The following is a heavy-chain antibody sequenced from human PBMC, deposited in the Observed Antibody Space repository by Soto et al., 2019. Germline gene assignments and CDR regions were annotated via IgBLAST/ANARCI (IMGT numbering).Heavy chain of an antibody. D-gene: IGHD3-10*01. J-gene: IGHJ4*02. CDR2: IYWDDDK. V-gene: IGHV2-5*02. CDR3: AHRPMVRGVIVWFDY. CDR1: GFSLSTSGVG. Sequence: QITLKESGPPLVKPTQTLTLTCTFSGFSLSTSGVGVGWIRQPPGKALEWLALIYWDDDKRYSPSLKSRLTITKDTSRNQVVLTMTNMDPVDTATYYCAHRPMVRGVIVWFDYWGQGTLVTVSS.